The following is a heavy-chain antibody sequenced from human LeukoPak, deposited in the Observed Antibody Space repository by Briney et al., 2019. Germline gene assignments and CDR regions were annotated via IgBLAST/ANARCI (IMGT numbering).Heavy chain of an antibody. CDR1: GFTFDDYG. CDR2: INWNGGST. Sequence: PGGSLRLSCAASGFTFDDYGMSWVRQAPGKGLEWVSGINWNGGSTGYADSVKGRFTISRHNAKNSLYLQMNSLRAEDTALYYCAREDCTNGVCSHFDYWGQGTLVTVSS. V-gene: IGHV3-20*04. D-gene: IGHD2-8*01. J-gene: IGHJ4*02. CDR3: AREDCTNGVCSHFDY.